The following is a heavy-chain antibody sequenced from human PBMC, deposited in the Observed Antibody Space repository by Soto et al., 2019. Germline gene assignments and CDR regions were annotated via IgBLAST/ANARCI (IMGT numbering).Heavy chain of an antibody. D-gene: IGHD2-2*02. J-gene: IGHJ6*02. CDR1: GFTFSSYA. CDR3: ATDQNYPLLYSYYYYGMDV. CDR2: ISYDGSNK. Sequence: QVQLVESGGGVVQPGRSLRLSCAASGFTFSSYAMHWVRQAPGKGLEWVAVISYDGSNKYYADSVKGRVTISRDNSKNTLYLQMNSLRAEDTAVYYCATDQNYPLLYSYYYYGMDVWGQGTTVTVSS. V-gene: IGHV3-30-3*01.